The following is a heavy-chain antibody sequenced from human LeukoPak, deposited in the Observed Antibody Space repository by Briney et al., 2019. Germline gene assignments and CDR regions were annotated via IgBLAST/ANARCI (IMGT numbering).Heavy chain of an antibody. CDR2: INPNSGGT. Sequence: ASVKVSYKASGYTFTGYYMHWVRQAPGQGLEWMGWINPNSGGTNYAQKFQGRVTMTRDTSISTAYMELSRLRSDDTAVYYCARGSPIVVVTAISQPFDYWGQGTLATVSS. CDR3: ARGSPIVVVTAISQPFDY. D-gene: IGHD2-21*02. CDR1: GYTFTGYY. V-gene: IGHV1-2*02. J-gene: IGHJ4*02.